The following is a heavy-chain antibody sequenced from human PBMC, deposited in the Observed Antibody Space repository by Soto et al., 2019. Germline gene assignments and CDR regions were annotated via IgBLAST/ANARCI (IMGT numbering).Heavy chain of an antibody. V-gene: IGHV1-3*01. Sequence: QVQLVQSGAEVKKPGASVKVSCKSSGYRFTQYVIHWVRQAPGQRLEWMGWICAGDGKTYYSQNFQGRVTITKDTSESTAYMELSSLISEDTAVYYCVRDYASDTGVHLDFWGQGTLVTVSS. J-gene: IGHJ4*02. CDR3: VRDYASDTGVHLDF. CDR1: GYRFTQYV. D-gene: IGHD2-8*02. CDR2: ICAGDGKT.